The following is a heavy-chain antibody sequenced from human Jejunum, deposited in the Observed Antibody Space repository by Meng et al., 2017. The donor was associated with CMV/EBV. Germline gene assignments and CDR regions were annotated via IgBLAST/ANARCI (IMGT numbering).Heavy chain of an antibody. Sequence: SGFAFSSYAMNWVRQTPGKGLEWVSTITSGISTYYADSVKGRFTISRDNSKNTLYLEMNSLRAEDTAIYYCAKTQKLAQYDSFDIWGQGTMVTVSS. CDR1: GFAFSSYA. D-gene: IGHD6-13*01. J-gene: IGHJ3*02. V-gene: IGHV3-23*01. CDR3: AKTQKLAQYDSFDI. CDR2: ITSGIST.